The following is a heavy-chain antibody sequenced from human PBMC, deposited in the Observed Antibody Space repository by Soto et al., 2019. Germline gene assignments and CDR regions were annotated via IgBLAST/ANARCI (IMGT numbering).Heavy chain of an antibody. D-gene: IGHD3-10*01. V-gene: IGHV1-69*02. J-gene: IGHJ1*01. CDR3: SRTRGDPEDFQH. CDR2: IIPILGIA. Sequence: QVQLVQSGAEVKKPGSSVKVSCKASGGTFSSYTISWVRQAPGQGLEWMGRIIPILGIANYAQKFQGRVTITADKSTSTAYMDLSSLRSEDTAVYYCSRTRGDPEDFQHWGQDTLVTVSS. CDR1: GGTFSSYT.